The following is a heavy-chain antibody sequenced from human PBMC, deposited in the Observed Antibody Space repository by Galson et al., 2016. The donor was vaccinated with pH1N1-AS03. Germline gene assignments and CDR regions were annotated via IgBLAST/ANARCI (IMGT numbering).Heavy chain of an antibody. CDR3: ARDEGVAVAPRAFDS. CDR2: ISNHGAAT. J-gene: IGHJ4*02. Sequence: SLRLSCAASGFTFSSYVMSWVRQAPGMGLEWVSSISNHGAATYYADSVKGRFTISRDNSKNTLFLLMNSLRAEDTAVYYCARDEGVAVAPRAFDSWGQGTLVTVSS. CDR1: GFTFSSYV. V-gene: IGHV3-23*01. D-gene: IGHD6-19*01.